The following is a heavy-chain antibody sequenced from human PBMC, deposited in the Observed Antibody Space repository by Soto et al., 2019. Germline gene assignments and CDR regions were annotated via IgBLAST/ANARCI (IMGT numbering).Heavy chain of an antibody. Sequence: QVQLVQSGAEVKKPGASVKVSCKASGYSFTSYGISWVRQAPGQGLEWMGWISPYNGNTNYAQKLQGRDTMTTDTSTSTAYMELRSLRSDDTAVYYCARDPPSIFGTTPNYYYNGMDVWGQGTTVTVSS. CDR3: ARDPPSIFGTTPNYYYNGMDV. J-gene: IGHJ6*02. CDR1: GYSFTSYG. CDR2: ISPYNGNT. V-gene: IGHV1-18*01. D-gene: IGHD3-3*02.